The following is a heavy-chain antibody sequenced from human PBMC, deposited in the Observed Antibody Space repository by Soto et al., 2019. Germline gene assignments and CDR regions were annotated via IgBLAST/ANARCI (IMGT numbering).Heavy chain of an antibody. J-gene: IGHJ3*02. CDR2: MSHSGGT. CDR1: GGFVSSGNYY. V-gene: IGHV4-34*01. D-gene: IGHD1-1*01. Sequence: QVQLQQWGAGLLKPSEALSLTCAVYGGFVSSGNYYWSWIRQPPGKGLEWIGEMSHSGGTHFNPSFKGRVTISVCTSKKQFSLKISSVTAADTALYYCARVERGTATTVVDAFDIWGPGTMVTVSS. CDR3: ARVERGTATTVVDAFDI.